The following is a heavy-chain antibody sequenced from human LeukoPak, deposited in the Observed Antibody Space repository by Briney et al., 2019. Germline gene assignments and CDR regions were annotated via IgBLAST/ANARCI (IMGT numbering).Heavy chain of an antibody. V-gene: IGHV1-69*05. Sequence: SVKVSCKASGGTFSSYAISWVRQATGQGLEWMGGIIPIFGTANYAQKFQGRVTITTDESTSTAYMELSSLRSEDTAVYYCARGPSRVGWFIDYWGQGTLVTVSS. CDR2: IIPIFGTA. J-gene: IGHJ4*02. CDR3: ARGPSRVGWFIDY. CDR1: GGTFSSYA. D-gene: IGHD3-3*01.